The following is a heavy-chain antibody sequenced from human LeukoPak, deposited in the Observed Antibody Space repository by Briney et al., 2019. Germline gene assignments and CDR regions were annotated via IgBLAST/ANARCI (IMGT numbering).Heavy chain of an antibody. Sequence: GESLQISCKGSGSSFSIYWIGWVRQLPGKGLEWMGIIYPGDSDTRYSPSFQGQVTISADKSISTAYLQWSSLEASDTAIYYCARHSSWSSVTTPFDYWGQGTLVTVSS. CDR1: GSSFSIYW. D-gene: IGHD4-17*01. CDR2: IYPGDSDT. CDR3: ARHSSWSSVTTPFDY. V-gene: IGHV5-51*01. J-gene: IGHJ4*02.